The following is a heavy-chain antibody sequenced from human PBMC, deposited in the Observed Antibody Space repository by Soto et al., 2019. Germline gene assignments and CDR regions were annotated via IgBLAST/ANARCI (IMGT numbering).Heavy chain of an antibody. D-gene: IGHD3-22*01. J-gene: IGHJ4*02. Sequence: ASVKVSCKASGDTFTNYGFSWVRQAPGQGLEWMGWISVYSGNTNYAQNVQGRVTMTTDTSTSTAYMELRSLRSDDTAVYYCARDRSPYYYDSSGYPHYWGQGTLVTVSS. CDR1: GDTFTNYG. V-gene: IGHV1-18*01. CDR3: ARDRSPYYYDSSGYPHY. CDR2: ISVYSGNT.